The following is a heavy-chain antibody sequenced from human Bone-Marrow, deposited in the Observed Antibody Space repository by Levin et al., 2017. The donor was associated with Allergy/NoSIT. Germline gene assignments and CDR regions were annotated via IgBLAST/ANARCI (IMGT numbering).Heavy chain of an antibody. Sequence: PSETLSLTCTVSGGSISSGGYYWSWIRQHPGKGLEWIGYIYYSGSTYYNPSLKSRVTISVDTSKNQFSLKLSSVTAADTAVYYCASGDSSGYYGMAYWGQGTLVTVSS. CDR1: GGSISSGGYY. CDR3: ASGDSSGYYGMAY. D-gene: IGHD3-22*01. CDR2: IYYSGST. V-gene: IGHV4-31*03. J-gene: IGHJ4*02.